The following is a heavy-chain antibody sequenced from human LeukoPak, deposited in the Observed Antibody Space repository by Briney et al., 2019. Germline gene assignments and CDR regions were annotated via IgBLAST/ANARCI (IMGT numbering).Heavy chain of an antibody. J-gene: IGHJ4*02. Sequence: GGSLRLSCAASGFTFSSYAMSWVRQAPGKGLEWVSAISGSGGSAYYADSVKGRFTISRDNSKNTLYLQMNSLRAEDTAVYYCAKAEGYCSGGSCYPFFDYWGQGTLVTVSS. CDR2: ISGSGGSA. D-gene: IGHD2-15*01. CDR1: GFTFSSYA. V-gene: IGHV3-23*01. CDR3: AKAEGYCSGGSCYPFFDY.